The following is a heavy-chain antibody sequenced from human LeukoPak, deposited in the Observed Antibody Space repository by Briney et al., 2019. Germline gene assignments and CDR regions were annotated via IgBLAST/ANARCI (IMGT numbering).Heavy chain of an antibody. Sequence: GALRLSCAASGFIFSSYWMSWVRQAPGTGLEWVASIKPDGSARSYVDSVKGRFTISRDNAKNSQSLQMNSLRAEDTAVYFCARQTTVVTEFDYWGQGTLVTVSS. V-gene: IGHV3-7*05. J-gene: IGHJ4*02. CDR1: GFIFSSYW. CDR2: IKPDGSAR. D-gene: IGHD4-23*01. CDR3: ARQTTVVTEFDY.